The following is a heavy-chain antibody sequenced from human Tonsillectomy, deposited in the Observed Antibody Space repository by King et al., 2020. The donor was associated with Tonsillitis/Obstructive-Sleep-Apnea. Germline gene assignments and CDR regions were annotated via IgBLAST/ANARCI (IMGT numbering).Heavy chain of an antibody. D-gene: IGHD3-3*01. CDR2: ISWNSGSI. J-gene: IGHJ4*02. CDR1: GFIFGDYA. V-gene: IGHV3-9*01. Sequence: VQLVESGGGLVQPGRSLRLSCAASGFIFGDYAMHWVRQVPGKGLEWVSGISWNSGSIDYADSVRGRFTISRDSAKNSLYLQMNSLRAEDTALYYCAKDTTYDFWSGFDYWGQGTLVTVSS. CDR3: AKDTTYDFWSGFDY.